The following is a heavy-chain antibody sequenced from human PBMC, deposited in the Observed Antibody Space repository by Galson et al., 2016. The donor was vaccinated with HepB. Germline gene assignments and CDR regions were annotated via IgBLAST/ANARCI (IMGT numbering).Heavy chain of an antibody. J-gene: IGHJ4*02. CDR1: GFTVSNNY. CDR2: IYSTGST. D-gene: IGHD1-26*01. Sequence: SLRLSCAASGFTVSNNYMTWVRQAPGKGLEWVSVIYSTGSTKYADSVKGRFTVSRDNSRNTLYPQMNSLRAEDTAVYHCTKDVGPIFYDYWGQGTLVTVSS. CDR3: TKDVGPIFYDY. V-gene: IGHV3-53*01.